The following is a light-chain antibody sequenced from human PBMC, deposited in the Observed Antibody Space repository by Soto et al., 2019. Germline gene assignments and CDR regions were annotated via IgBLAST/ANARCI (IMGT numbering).Light chain of an antibody. CDR3: QQYNDWPPV. CDR2: AAS. Sequence: EIVMTQSPATLSVSPGERATLSCRASQSVSSNLAWYQQKPGQAPWLLIYAASTRATGIPARFSGSGSGTEFTLPISGLQSEDFAIYFCQQYNDWPPVFGQGTRLEIK. CDR1: QSVSSN. J-gene: IGKJ5*01. V-gene: IGKV3-15*01.